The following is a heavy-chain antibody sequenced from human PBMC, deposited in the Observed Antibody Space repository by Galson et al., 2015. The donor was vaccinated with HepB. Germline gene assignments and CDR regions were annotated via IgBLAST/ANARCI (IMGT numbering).Heavy chain of an antibody. J-gene: IGHJ6*02. V-gene: IGHV3-7*05. CDR3: ARVKRGEWYSFYYYGMDV. D-gene: IGHD3-10*01. Sequence: SLRLSCAASEFILSMYWMNWVRQAPGTGLERVANIKEDGSEKNYVDSVKGRFTISRDNAKNSLYLQLNSRRAEDTAIYYCARVKRGEWYSFYYYGMDVWGQGTTVTVSS. CDR2: IKEDGSEK. CDR1: EFILSMYW.